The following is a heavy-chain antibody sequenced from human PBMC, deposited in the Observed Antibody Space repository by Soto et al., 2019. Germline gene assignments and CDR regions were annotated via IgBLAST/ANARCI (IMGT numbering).Heavy chain of an antibody. D-gene: IGHD3-22*01. Sequence: QLQLQESGPGLVKPSETLSLTCTVSGGSISSSSYYWGWIRQPPGKGLEWIGSIYYSGSTYYNPSLRRRVTISVDTSKNQFSLTLSSVTAADTAVYYCARRLYYDSSGFEGGGMDVWGQGTTVTVSS. CDR1: GGSISSSSYY. CDR3: ARRLYYDSSGFEGGGMDV. CDR2: IYYSGST. J-gene: IGHJ6*02. V-gene: IGHV4-39*01.